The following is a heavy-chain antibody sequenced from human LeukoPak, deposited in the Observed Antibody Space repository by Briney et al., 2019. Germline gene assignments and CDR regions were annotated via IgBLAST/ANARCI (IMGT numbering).Heavy chain of an antibody. CDR1: GGSFSGYY. J-gene: IGHJ4*02. CDR2: INHSGST. D-gene: IGHD2-2*01. V-gene: IGHV4-34*01. Sequence: PSETLSLTCAVYGGSFSGYYWSWIRQPPGKGLEWIGEINHSGSTNYNPSLKSRVTISVDTSKNQFSLKLSSVTAADTAVYYCAREDIVVVPAASRMVYWGQGTLVTVSS. CDR3: AREDIVVVPAASRMVY.